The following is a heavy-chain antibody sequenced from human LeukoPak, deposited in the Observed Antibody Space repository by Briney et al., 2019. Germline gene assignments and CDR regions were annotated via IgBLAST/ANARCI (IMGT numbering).Heavy chain of an antibody. Sequence: GASVKVSCKASGYTFTSYGISWVRQAPGQGLEWMGWISAYNGNTNYAQKLQGRVTMTTDTSTSTAYMELRSLRSDDTAVYYCARVGAAAGTKWEPPQTSYYYYMDVWGKGTTVTVSS. CDR3: ARVGAAAGTKWEPPQTSYYYYMDV. J-gene: IGHJ6*03. CDR2: ISAYNGNT. CDR1: GYTFTSYG. D-gene: IGHD6-13*01. V-gene: IGHV1-18*01.